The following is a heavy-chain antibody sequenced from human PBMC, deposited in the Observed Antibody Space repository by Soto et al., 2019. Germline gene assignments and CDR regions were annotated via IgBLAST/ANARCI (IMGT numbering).Heavy chain of an antibody. CDR3: ARGVVPAANEEYYFYY. CDR2: IIPIFGTA. V-gene: IGHV1-69*01. Sequence: QVQLVQSGAEVKKPGSSVKVSCKASGDTFSSYAISWVRQAPGQGLEWMGGIIPIFGTANYAQKFQGRVTITADESTSTAYMDLSSLRSEDTAVYYCARGVVPAANEEYYFYYWGQGTLVTVSS. J-gene: IGHJ4*02. CDR1: GDTFSSYA. D-gene: IGHD2-2*01.